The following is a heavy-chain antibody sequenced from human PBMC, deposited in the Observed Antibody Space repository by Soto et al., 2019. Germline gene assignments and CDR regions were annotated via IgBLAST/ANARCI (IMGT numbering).Heavy chain of an antibody. Sequence: QVQLVQSGAEVKKPGASVKLSCKASGYTFTTYYIHWVRQAPGQGLEWMGIINPSSGSAGYAQKFKVSVPMXXAXPXXTFYMELSSRRAEDTAVYYCPRGNDLPYYYYGLDVWGQGTTVTVSS. J-gene: IGHJ6*02. CDR3: PRGNDLPYYYYGLDV. V-gene: IGHV1-46*03. D-gene: IGHD3-16*01. CDR2: INPSSGSA. CDR1: GYTFTTYY.